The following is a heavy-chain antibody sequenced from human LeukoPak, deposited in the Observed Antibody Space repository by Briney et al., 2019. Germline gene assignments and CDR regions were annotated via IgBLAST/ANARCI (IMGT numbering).Heavy chain of an antibody. CDR3: ARLACSSTSCPASY. CDR2: IYHSGST. D-gene: IGHD2-2*01. J-gene: IGHJ4*02. Sequence: PSETLSLTCAVSGYSISSGYYWGWIRQPPGNGLEWIGSIYHSGSTYYNPSLKSRVTISVDTSKNQFSLKLSSVTAADTAVYYCARLACSSTSCPASYWGQGTLVTVSS. V-gene: IGHV4-38-2*01. CDR1: GYSISSGYY.